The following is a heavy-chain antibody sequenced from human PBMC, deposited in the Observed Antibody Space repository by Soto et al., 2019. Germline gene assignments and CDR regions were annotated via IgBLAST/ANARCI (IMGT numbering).Heavy chain of an antibody. V-gene: IGHV3-53*01. CDR2: FYSGGRT. D-gene: IGHD3-10*01. CDR1: RSIVCSNY. J-gene: IGHJ4*02. Sequence: GGSMGLSCAASRSIVCSNYMSWVRQAPGKGLEWVSVFYSGGRTYYAASVKGRFTISRDTSKNTLYLQMNGLRAEDTAVYYCARVRRGYYGSGSYYFDYWGRGTLVTVSS. CDR3: ARVRRGYYGSGSYYFDY.